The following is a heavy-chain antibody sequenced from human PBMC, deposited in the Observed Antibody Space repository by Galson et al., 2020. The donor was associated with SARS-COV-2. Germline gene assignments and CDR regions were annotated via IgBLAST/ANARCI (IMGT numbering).Heavy chain of an antibody. V-gene: IGHV3-7*03. J-gene: IGHJ4*02. Sequence: GESLKISCAASGFTFSNYWMTWVRQAPGKVLEWVANIKQDGSEKYYVDSVKGRFTISRDNAKNSLYLQMNSLRAEDTAVYYCARVGSSSWYFDYWGQGTLVTVSS. CDR1: GFTFSNYW. D-gene: IGHD6-13*01. CDR2: IKQDGSEK. CDR3: ARVGSSSWYFDY.